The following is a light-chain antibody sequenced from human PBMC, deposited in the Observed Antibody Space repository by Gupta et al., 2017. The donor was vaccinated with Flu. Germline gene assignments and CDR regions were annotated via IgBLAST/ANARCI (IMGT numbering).Light chain of an antibody. V-gene: IGLV1-40*01. CDR2: GHN. Sequence: QSVLTQPPSVSGAPGQRVTISCTGIRPNIGAGYDVHCYRQYPGTAPKVLIYGHNNRPSGVPVRFSGSKSGTSASLAITGLQAEDEADYYCQSYDSSLSAWVFGGGTKLAVL. J-gene: IGLJ3*02. CDR1: RPNIGAGYD. CDR3: QSYDSSLSAWV.